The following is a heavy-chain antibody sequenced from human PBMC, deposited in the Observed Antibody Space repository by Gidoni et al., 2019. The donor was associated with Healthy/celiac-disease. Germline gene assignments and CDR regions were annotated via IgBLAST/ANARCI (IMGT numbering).Heavy chain of an antibody. CDR2: ISGSGGST. D-gene: IGHD4-17*01. Sequence: EVQLLESGGGLVQPGGSLRLCCAASGFTFSSYAMSWVRQAPGKGLEWVSAISGSGGSTCYADSVKGRFTISRDNSKNTLYLQMNSLRAEDTAVYYCAKANYGDYGNDYWGQGTLVTVSS. V-gene: IGHV3-23*01. J-gene: IGHJ4*02. CDR3: AKANYGDYGNDY. CDR1: GFTFSSYA.